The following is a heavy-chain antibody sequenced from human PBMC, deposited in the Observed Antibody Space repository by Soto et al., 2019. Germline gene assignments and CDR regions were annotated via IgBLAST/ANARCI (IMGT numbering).Heavy chain of an antibody. CDR2: INPSGGST. Sequence: SSVKVSWKASGYTFTSYYMHWVRQAPGQGLEWMGIINPSGGSTSYAQKFQGRVTMTRDTSTSTVYMELSSLRSEDTAVYYCARDDSGWYMRAYWGQGTLVPVSS. V-gene: IGHV1-46*01. CDR3: ARDDSGWYMRAY. D-gene: IGHD6-19*01. CDR1: GYTFTSYY. J-gene: IGHJ4*02.